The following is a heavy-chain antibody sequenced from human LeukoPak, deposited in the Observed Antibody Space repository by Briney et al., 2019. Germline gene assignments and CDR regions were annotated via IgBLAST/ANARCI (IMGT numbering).Heavy chain of an antibody. CDR3: ARGDTVAARPGRFDY. CDR2: IYYSGSN. V-gene: IGHV4-59*12. CDR1: GGSISSYY. J-gene: IGHJ4*02. Sequence: SETLSLTCTVSGGSISSYYWSWIRQPPGKGLEWIGYIYYSGSNNYNPSLKSRVTISVDTSKNQFSLKLSSVTAAGTAVYYCARGDTVAARPGRFDYWGQGTLVTVSS. D-gene: IGHD6-6*01.